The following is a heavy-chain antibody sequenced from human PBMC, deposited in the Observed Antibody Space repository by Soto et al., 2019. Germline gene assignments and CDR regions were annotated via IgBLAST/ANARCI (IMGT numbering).Heavy chain of an antibody. J-gene: IGHJ6*03. CDR1: GFTLSSYA. V-gene: IGHV3-23*01. CDR3: RGYYDFWSGYRGYYMDV. D-gene: IGHD3-3*01. CDR2: ISGSGGST. Sequence: GGSLSLSCAASGFTLSSYAMSWVRQAPGKGLEWVSAISGSGGSTYYADSVKGRFTISRDNSKNTLYLQMNSLRAEDTAVYYCRGYYDFWSGYRGYYMDVWGKGTTVTVSS.